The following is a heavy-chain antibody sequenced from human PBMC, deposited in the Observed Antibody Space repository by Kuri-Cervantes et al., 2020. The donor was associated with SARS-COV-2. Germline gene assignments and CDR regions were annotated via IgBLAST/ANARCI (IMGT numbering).Heavy chain of an antibody. CDR1: GYTFTSYW. Sequence: GGSLRLSCEGSGYTFTSYWIAWVRQMPGKGLEWMGIIYPGTSDIRYSPSFQGQVTISADKSISTAYLQWSSLKASDTAMYYCARHSSGWYGIDYWGQGTLVTVSS. V-gene: IGHV5-51*01. D-gene: IGHD6-19*01. J-gene: IGHJ4*02. CDR3: ARHSSGWYGIDY. CDR2: IYPGTSDI.